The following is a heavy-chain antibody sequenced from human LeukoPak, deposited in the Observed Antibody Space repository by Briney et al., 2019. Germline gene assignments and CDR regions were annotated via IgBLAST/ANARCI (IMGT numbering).Heavy chain of an antibody. CDR1: GFTFSSYS. CDR2: IPYDGSNK. Sequence: GGSLRLSCAASGFTFSSYSMHWVRQAPGKGLEWVAVIPYDGSNKYYADSVKGRFTISRDNSKNTLYLQMNSLRAEDTAVYYCYMIMVRGTAAVDYWGQGTLVTVSS. CDR3: YMIMVRGTAAVDY. D-gene: IGHD3-10*01. V-gene: IGHV3-30*03. J-gene: IGHJ4*02.